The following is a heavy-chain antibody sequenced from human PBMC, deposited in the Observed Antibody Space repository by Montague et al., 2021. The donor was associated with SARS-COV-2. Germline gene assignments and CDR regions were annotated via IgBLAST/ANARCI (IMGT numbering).Heavy chain of an antibody. Sequence: SLRLSCAASGFTVSSNYMSWVRQAPGKGLEWVSVIYSGGSTYYADSVKGRFTISRDNSKNTLCLQMNSLRAEDTAVYYCARDQRRYGSGSYYGPHYYYYGMDVWGQGATVTVSS. CDR3: ARDQRRYGSGSYYGPHYYYYGMDV. J-gene: IGHJ6*02. D-gene: IGHD3-10*01. CDR2: IYSGGST. CDR1: GFTVSSNY. V-gene: IGHV3-66*02.